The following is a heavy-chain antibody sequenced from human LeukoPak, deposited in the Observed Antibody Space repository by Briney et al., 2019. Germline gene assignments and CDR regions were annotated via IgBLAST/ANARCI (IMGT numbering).Heavy chain of an antibody. CDR2: ISSNGGST. V-gene: IGHV3-64*04. Sequence: GGSLRLSCSASGFTFSSYAMHWVRQAPGKGLEYVSAISSNGGSTYYADSVKGRFTISRDNSKNTLYLQMNSLRAEDTAVYYCARIFGYSFDNYWGQGTLVTVSS. J-gene: IGHJ4*02. D-gene: IGHD5-18*01. CDR1: GFTFSSYA. CDR3: ARIFGYSFDNY.